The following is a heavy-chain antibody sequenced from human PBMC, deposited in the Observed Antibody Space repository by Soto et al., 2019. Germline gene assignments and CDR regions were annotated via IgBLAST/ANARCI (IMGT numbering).Heavy chain of an antibody. J-gene: IGHJ4*02. Sequence: QVQLVESGGGVVQPGRSLRLSCAASGFTFSSYGMHWVRQAPGKGLGWVAVISYDGSNKYYADSVKGRFTISRDTSKNTLYLQMNSLRAEDTAVYYCANDSGYSSGCDYWGQGTLFTVSS. D-gene: IGHD6-19*01. CDR1: GFTFSSYG. CDR2: ISYDGSNK. CDR3: ANDSGYSSGCDY. V-gene: IGHV3-30*18.